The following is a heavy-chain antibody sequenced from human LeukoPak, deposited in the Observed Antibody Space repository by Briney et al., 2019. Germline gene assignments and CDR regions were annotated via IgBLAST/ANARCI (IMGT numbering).Heavy chain of an antibody. Sequence: PGGSLRLSCAASGFTFSSYAMSWVRQAPGKGLEWVSVISGSGGSTSYADSVKGRFTISRDNSKNTLYLQMNSLRAEDTALYYCAKDRSSTPIAPRFDPWGQGTQVTVSS. CDR3: AKDRSSTPIAPRFDP. V-gene: IGHV3-23*01. CDR2: ISGSGGST. CDR1: GFTFSSYA. J-gene: IGHJ5*02. D-gene: IGHD2-21*02.